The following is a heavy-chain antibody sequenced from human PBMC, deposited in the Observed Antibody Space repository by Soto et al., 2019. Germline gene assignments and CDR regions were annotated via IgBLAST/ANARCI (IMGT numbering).Heavy chain of an antibody. V-gene: IGHV3-43*01. CDR2: ISWEGGSP. J-gene: IGHJ6*02. CDR1: GFNFDDYS. D-gene: IGHD1-26*01. CDR3: VKGIILGATRDYYDYGLDV. Sequence: GGSLRLSCAASGFNFDDYSMHWVRQAPGKGLEWVSLISWEGGSPDYADSVKGRFTISRDNSKDSLYLQMNSLTTEDTALYYCVKGIILGATRDYYDYGLDVWGQGTTVTVSS.